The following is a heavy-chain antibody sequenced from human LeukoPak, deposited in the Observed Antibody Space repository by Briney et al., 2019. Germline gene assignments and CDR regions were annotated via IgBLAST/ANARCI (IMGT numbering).Heavy chain of an antibody. Sequence: SETLSLTCTVSGGSISNYYWSWIRQPPGKGLEWIGYMYYSGSTNYNPSLKSRVTISVDTTKNQFSLKLRSVTAADTAVYYCASSHPLGSNNDYYTPFDYWGQGTLVTVSS. CDR1: GGSISNYY. CDR3: ASSHPLGSNNDYYTPFDY. J-gene: IGHJ4*02. CDR2: MYYSGST. V-gene: IGHV4-59*01. D-gene: IGHD3-3*01.